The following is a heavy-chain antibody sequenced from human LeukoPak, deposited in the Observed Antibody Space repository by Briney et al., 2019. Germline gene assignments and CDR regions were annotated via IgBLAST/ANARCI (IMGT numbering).Heavy chain of an antibody. Sequence: PSETLSLTCTVSGGSISSYYWSWIRQPPGKGLEWMGYIYYSGSTNYNPSLKSRVTISVDTSKNQFSLKLSSVTAADTAVYYCARRRSINWNDPATLFDYWGQGTLVTVSS. CDR2: IYYSGST. V-gene: IGHV4-59*08. CDR1: GGSISSYY. D-gene: IGHD1-1*01. J-gene: IGHJ4*02. CDR3: ARRRSINWNDPATLFDY.